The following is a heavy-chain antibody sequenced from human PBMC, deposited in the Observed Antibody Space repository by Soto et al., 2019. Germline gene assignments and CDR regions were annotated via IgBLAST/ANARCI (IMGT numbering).Heavy chain of an antibody. CDR2: IMPIFGGP. Sequence: QVQLVQSVAEVKKPGSSLKVSCKASGGIFSDFSFSWVRQAPGQGLEWMGGIMPIFGGPDYAQRFRGRVTITADEVTRTAFMELRGLTSEDTATYYCASSLRMAGIGNYYYGMDVW. D-gene: IGHD6-19*01. J-gene: IGHJ6*01. CDR1: GGIFSDFS. V-gene: IGHV1-69*12. CDR3: ASSLRMAGIGNYYYGMDV.